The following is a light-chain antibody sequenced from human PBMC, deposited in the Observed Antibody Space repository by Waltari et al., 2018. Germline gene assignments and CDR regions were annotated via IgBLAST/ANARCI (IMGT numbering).Light chain of an antibody. CDR3: SSYTSSRTLV. CDR1: SRVGCGYNY. J-gene: IGLJ1*01. V-gene: IGLV2-14*01. Sequence: QSALTQPASVSGSPGQSTTISCIGTSRVGCGYNYVSWYQQHPGKAPKLMIYDVINRPSGVSNRFSGSKSGNTASLTVSGLQAEGEADYYCSSYTSSRTLVFGTGTKVTVL. CDR2: DVI.